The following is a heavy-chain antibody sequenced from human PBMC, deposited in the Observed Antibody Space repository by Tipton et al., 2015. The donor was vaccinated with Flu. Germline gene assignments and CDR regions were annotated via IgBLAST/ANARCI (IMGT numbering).Heavy chain of an antibody. J-gene: IGHJ6*02. V-gene: IGHV1-18*01. Sequence: QSEPEVKKPGASVKVSCKASGSTFTSYGISWVRQAPGQGLEWMGWISAYNGNTNYAQKLQGRVTMTTDTSTSTAYMELRSLRSDDTAVYYCARDGVSSSWYYYGMDVWGQGTTVTVSS. D-gene: IGHD6-13*01. CDR2: ISAYNGNT. CDR1: GSTFTSYG. CDR3: ARDGVSSSWYYYGMDV.